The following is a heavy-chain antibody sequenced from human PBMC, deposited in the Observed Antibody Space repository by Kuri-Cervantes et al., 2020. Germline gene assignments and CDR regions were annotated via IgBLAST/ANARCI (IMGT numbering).Heavy chain of an antibody. CDR2: VSYDGSNK. Sequence: GESLKISCAASGFTVSSYAMHWVRQAPGKGLEWVAVVSYDGSNKYYADSVKGRFTISRDNLKNTLYLQMNSLRAEDTAVYYCARRGLGYCSSTSCDYFDYWGQGTLVTVSS. CDR3: ARRGLGYCSSTSCDYFDY. V-gene: IGHV3-30-3*01. D-gene: IGHD2-2*01. CDR1: GFTVSSYA. J-gene: IGHJ4*02.